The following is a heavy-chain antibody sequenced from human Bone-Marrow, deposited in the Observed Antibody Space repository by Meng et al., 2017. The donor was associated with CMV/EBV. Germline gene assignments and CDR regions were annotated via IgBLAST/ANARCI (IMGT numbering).Heavy chain of an antibody. CDR3: ARMTTVKGGDYFDY. Sequence: SETLSLTCTVSGGSISSYYWSWIRQPPGKGLEWIGYIYYSGSTNYNPSLKSRVTISVDTSKNQFSLKLSSVTAADTAVYYCARMTTVKGGDYFDYWGQGTRVTVYS. V-gene: IGHV4-59*01. CDR2: IYYSGST. J-gene: IGHJ4*02. CDR1: GGSISSYY. D-gene: IGHD4-11*01.